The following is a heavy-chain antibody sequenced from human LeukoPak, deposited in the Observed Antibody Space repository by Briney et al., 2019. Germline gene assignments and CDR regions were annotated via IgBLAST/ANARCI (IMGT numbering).Heavy chain of an antibody. CDR2: IYYSGST. D-gene: IGHD6-19*01. CDR1: GGSISSYY. CDR3: VREGWQWLVHAFDI. Sequence: AETLSLTCTVSGGSISSYYWSWIRQPPGKGLEWVGYIYYSGSTNYNPSLKSRVTISVDTSKNQFSLKLSSVTAADTAVYYCVREGWQWLVHAFDIWGQGTMVTGSS. J-gene: IGHJ3*02. V-gene: IGHV4-59*01.